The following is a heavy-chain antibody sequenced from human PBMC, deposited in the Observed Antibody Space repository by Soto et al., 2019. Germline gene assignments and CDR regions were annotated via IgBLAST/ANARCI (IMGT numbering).Heavy chain of an antibody. CDR3: ARGQPPSIAASTLLYYYYYMDV. CDR1: GYTFTSYD. J-gene: IGHJ6*03. CDR2: MNPNSGNT. D-gene: IGHD6-6*01. Sequence: ASVKVSCKASGYTFTSYDINWVRQATGQGLEWMGWMNPNSGNTGYAQKFQGRVTMTRNTSISTAYMELSSLRSEDTAVYYCARGQPPSIAASTLLYYYYYMDVWGKGTTVTVSS. V-gene: IGHV1-8*01.